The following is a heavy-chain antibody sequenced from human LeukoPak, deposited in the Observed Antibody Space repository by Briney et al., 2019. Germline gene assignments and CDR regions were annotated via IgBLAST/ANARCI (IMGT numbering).Heavy chain of an antibody. CDR2: IIPMVGTA. CDR1: GGTLSDYA. J-gene: IGHJ2*01. V-gene: IGHV1-69*01. D-gene: IGHD3-22*01. Sequence: ASVKVSCKASGGTLSDYAINWVRQAPAQGLEWMGGIIPMVGTANYGQKFAGRVTIIADESTNTAHMELSGLRSEDTAVYYCAPTSNFYDSSGLWGYFDLWGRGTLVTVSS. CDR3: APTSNFYDSSGLWGYFDL.